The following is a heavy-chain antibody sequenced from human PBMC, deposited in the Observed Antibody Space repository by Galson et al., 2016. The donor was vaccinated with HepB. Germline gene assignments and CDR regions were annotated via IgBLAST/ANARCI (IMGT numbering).Heavy chain of an antibody. CDR2: ISSTSHTV. Sequence: SLRLSCAASRFDFNDYYMTWIRQAPGKGLEWVSYISSTSHTVYYADSVRGRFTISRDNAKKSVCLQMNSLRAEDTAIYSCARVRGWLQLGAFDIWGQGTRVTVSS. CDR1: RFDFNDYY. J-gene: IGHJ3*02. CDR3: ARVRGWLQLGAFDI. V-gene: IGHV3-11*01. D-gene: IGHD5-24*01.